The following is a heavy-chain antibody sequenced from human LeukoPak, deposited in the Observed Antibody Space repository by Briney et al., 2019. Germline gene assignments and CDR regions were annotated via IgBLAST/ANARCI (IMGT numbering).Heavy chain of an antibody. CDR2: ISAYNGNT. CDR3: ARGLYDFWSGYQDDY. Sequence: ASVKVSCKASGYTFTSYYMHWVRQAPGQGLEWMGWISAYNGNTNYAQKLQGRVTMTTDTSTSTAYMELRSLRSDDTAVYYCARGLYDFWSGYQDDYWGQGTLVTVSS. V-gene: IGHV1-18*04. J-gene: IGHJ4*02. CDR1: GYTFTSYY. D-gene: IGHD3-3*01.